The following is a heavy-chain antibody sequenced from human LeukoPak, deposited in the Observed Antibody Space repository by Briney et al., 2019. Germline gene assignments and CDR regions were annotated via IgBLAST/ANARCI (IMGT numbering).Heavy chain of an antibody. CDR3: ARQLPRSVRRDYSDY. CDR2: IYPGDSDT. J-gene: IGHJ4*02. Sequence: GESLKISCKASGYSFTNYWIGWVRQMPGKGLEWMGIIYPGDSDTRYSPSFQGQVTISADKSISTAYLQWSSLKASDTAMYYCARQLPRSVRRDYSDYWGQGTLVTVSS. D-gene: IGHD2-21*01. CDR1: GYSFTNYW. V-gene: IGHV5-51*01.